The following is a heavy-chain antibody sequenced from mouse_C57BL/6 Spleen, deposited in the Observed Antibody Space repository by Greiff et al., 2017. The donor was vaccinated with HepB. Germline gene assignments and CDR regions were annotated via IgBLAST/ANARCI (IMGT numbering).Heavy chain of an antibody. V-gene: IGHV1-54*01. Sequence: QVQLQHSGAELVRPGTSVKVSCKASGYAFTNYLIEWVKQRPGQGLEWIGVINPGSGGTNYNEKFKGKATLTADKSSSTAYMQLSSLTSEDSAVYFCARDPNWYFDVWGTGTTVTVSS. CDR3: ARDPNWYFDV. CDR1: GYAFTNYL. J-gene: IGHJ1*03. CDR2: INPGSGGT.